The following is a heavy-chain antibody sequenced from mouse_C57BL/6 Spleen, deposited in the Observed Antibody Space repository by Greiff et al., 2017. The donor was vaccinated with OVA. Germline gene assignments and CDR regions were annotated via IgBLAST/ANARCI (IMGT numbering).Heavy chain of an antibody. Sequence: EVQLQQSGPVLVKPGASVKMSCKASGYTFTDYYMNWVKQSHGKSLEWIGVINPYNGGTSYNQKFKGKATLTVDKSSSTAYMALNSLTSEDSAVYYCAKGYYGSSYYAMDYWGQGTSVTVSS. J-gene: IGHJ4*01. CDR2: INPYNGGT. V-gene: IGHV1-19*01. D-gene: IGHD1-1*01. CDR1: GYTFTDYY. CDR3: AKGYYGSSYYAMDY.